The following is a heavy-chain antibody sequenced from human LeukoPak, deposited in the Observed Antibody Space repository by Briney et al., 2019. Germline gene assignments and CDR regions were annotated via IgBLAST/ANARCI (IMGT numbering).Heavy chain of an antibody. Sequence: ASVKVSCKASGYTFTGYYMHWVRQAHGQGLEWMGWINPNSGGTNYAQKFQGRVTMTRDTSISTAYMELSRLRSDDTAVYYCARTTEDCSSTSCYQYWFDPWGQGTLVTVSS. D-gene: IGHD2-2*01. CDR1: GYTFTGYY. J-gene: IGHJ5*02. V-gene: IGHV1-2*02. CDR3: ARTTEDCSSTSCYQYWFDP. CDR2: INPNSGGT.